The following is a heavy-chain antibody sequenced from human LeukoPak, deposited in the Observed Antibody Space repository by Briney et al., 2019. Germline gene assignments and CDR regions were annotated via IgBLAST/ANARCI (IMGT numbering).Heavy chain of an antibody. CDR3: ARDLGIGVIVGDAFNI. J-gene: IGHJ3*02. CDR1: GYTFTGQY. CDR2: IKPSSGGT. D-gene: IGHD3-22*01. V-gene: IGHV1-2*02. Sequence: ASVKVPCKTSGYTFTGQYIHWVRQAPGQGLEWMGWIKPSSGGTNYAQKFQGRVTMTRDTSISTAYMELTRLKSDDTAVYYCARDLGIGVIVGDAFNIWGQGTMVTVSS.